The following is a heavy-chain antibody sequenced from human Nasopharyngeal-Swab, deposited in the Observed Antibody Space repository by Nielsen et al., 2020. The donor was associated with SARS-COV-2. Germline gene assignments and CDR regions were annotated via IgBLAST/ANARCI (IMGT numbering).Heavy chain of an antibody. V-gene: IGHV3-11*01. D-gene: IGHD6-13*01. CDR1: GFTFSDYY. J-gene: IGHJ6*02. CDR3: ARDLVAAAGHYYYYGMDV. Sequence: GESLKISCAASGFTFSDYYMSWIRQAPGKGLEWVSYISSSGSTIYYADSVKGRFTLSRDNAKNSLYLQMNSLRAEDTAVYYCARDLVAAAGHYYYYGMDVWGQGTTVTVPS. CDR2: ISSSGSTI.